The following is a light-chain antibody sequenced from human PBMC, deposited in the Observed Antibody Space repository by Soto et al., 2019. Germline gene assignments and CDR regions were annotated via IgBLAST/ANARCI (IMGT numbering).Light chain of an antibody. CDR1: SSDVGGYNY. CDR2: DVS. Sequence: QSALTQPASVSGSPGQSITISCTGTSSDVGGYNYVSWYQQHPGKAPKLMIYDVSNRPSGVSNRFSGSKSGNTASLTISGLQAEDEADYYCKSYTSSNTGVFGGGTKVTVL. CDR3: KSYTSSNTGV. V-gene: IGLV2-14*03. J-gene: IGLJ3*02.